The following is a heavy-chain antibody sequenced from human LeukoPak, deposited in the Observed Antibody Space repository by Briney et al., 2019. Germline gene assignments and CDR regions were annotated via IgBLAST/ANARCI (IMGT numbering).Heavy chain of an antibody. CDR1: GGSLSGYY. CDR3: ARAVTRTGGFDP. CDR2: INESGST. V-gene: IGHV4-34*01. Sequence: SETLSLTCSFYGGSLSGYYWSWIRQSPGKGLEWIGDINESGSTTYNPSLKSRVTISVDTPKNQFSLKLSSVTAADTAVYYRARAVTRTGGFDPWGQGTLVTVSS. D-gene: IGHD4-17*01. J-gene: IGHJ5*02.